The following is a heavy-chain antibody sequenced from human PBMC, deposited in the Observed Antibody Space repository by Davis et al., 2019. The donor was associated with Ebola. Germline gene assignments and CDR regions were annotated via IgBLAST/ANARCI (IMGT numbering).Heavy chain of an antibody. CDR1: GYSFTNYW. V-gene: IGHV5-10-1*01. CDR3: ARRVVTAIWYFDL. D-gene: IGHD2-21*02. Sequence: GESLKISCKGSGYSFTNYWINWVRQMPGKGLEWMGRIDPSDSYTNYSPSFQGLVTISADKSISTAYLQWSSLKASDTAMYYCARRVVTAIWYFDLWGRGTLVTVSS. CDR2: IDPSDSYT. J-gene: IGHJ2*01.